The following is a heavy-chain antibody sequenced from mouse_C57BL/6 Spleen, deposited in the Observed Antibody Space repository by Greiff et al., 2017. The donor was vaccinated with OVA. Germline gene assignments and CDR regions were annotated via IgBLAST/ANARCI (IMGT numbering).Heavy chain of an antibody. CDR2: ISSGSSTI. D-gene: IGHD1-1*01. Sequence: EVQLQQSGGGLVKPGGSLKLSCAASGFTFSDYGMHWVRQAPEKGLEWVAYISSGSSTIYYADTVKGRFTISRDNAKNTLFLQMTSLRSEDTAMYYCARPGYGSSGGFDYWGQGTTLTVSS. CDR3: ARPGYGSSGGFDY. V-gene: IGHV5-17*01. J-gene: IGHJ2*01. CDR1: GFTFSDYG.